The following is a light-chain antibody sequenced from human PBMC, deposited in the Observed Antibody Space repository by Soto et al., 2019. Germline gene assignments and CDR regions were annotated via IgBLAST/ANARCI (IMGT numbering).Light chain of an antibody. J-gene: IGLJ1*01. V-gene: IGLV1-40*01. CDR2: GDS. CDR3: QSYDSSLSVLYV. Sequence: QSVLTQPPSVSGAPGQRVTISCTGSRSNIEAGYDVHWYQQLPGTAPKLLIHGDSNRPSGVPDRFSGSKSGTSASLAITGLQAEDEADYYCQSYDSSLSVLYVFGTGTQLTVL. CDR1: RSNIEAGYD.